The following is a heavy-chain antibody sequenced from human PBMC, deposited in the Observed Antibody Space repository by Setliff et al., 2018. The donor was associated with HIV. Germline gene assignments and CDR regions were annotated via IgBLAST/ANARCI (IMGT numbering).Heavy chain of an antibody. Sequence: GASVKVSCKAYGGTFSNYGISWVRQAPGQGLEWMGGIIPIFGTANYAQKFQGRVTITADKSTSTAYMELSSLRSEDTAVYYCAREYYYDSSGYRYFDYWGQGTLVTVSS. CDR3: AREYYYDSSGYRYFDY. CDR2: IIPIFGTA. D-gene: IGHD3-22*01. CDR1: GGTFSNYG. J-gene: IGHJ4*02. V-gene: IGHV1-69*06.